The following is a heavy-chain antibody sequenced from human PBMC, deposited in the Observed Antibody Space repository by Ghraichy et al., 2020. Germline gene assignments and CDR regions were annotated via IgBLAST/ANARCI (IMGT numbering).Heavy chain of an antibody. CDR3: ASLGYCSGGSCSIYYYYGMDV. V-gene: IGHV3-11*01. D-gene: IGHD2-15*01. CDR1: GFTFSDYY. CDR2: ISSSGSTI. Sequence: LSLTCAASGFTFSDYYMSWIRQAPGKGLEWVSYISSSGSTIYYADSVKGRFTISRDNAKNSLYLQMNSLRAEDTAVYYCASLGYCSGGSCSIYYYYGMDVWGQGTTVTVSS. J-gene: IGHJ6*02.